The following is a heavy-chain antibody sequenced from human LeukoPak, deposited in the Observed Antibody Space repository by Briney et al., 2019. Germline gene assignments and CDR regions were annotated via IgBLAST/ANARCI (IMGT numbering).Heavy chain of an antibody. V-gene: IGHV1-46*01. CDR2: INPSGGST. J-gene: IGHJ4*02. CDR3: ARELEISTDGIDY. CDR1: GYTFTNYY. Sequence: ASVKVSCKASGYTFTNYYIFWLRQAPGQGPEWMGKINPSGGSTTYAQRFQGRVAMTRDTSTSTVYMELSSLRSEDTAVYYCARELEISTDGIDYWGQGTLVTVSS. D-gene: IGHD1-1*01.